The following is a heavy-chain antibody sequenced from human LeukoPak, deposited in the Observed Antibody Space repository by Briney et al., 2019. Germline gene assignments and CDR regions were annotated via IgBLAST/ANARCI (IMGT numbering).Heavy chain of an antibody. V-gene: IGHV1-2*02. CDR1: GYTFTGYY. D-gene: IGHD5-24*01. CDR2: INPNSGGT. Sequence: ASVKVSCKASGYTFTGYYMHWVRQAPGQGLEWMGWINPNSGGTNYAQKFQGRVTMTRDTSISTAYMELSRLRSDDTAVYYCARDSSRDGYNLLDYWGQGTLVTVSS. CDR3: ARDSSRDGYNLLDY. J-gene: IGHJ4*02.